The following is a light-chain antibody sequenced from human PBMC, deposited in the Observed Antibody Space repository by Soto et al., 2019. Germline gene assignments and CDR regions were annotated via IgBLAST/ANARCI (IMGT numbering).Light chain of an antibody. CDR1: QSVSSN. CDR3: QQYNHYWT. Sequence: EIVLTQSPATLSLSPGERATLSCRASQSVSSNLAWYQQKPGQAPRLLIYGASTRATGIPSRFSGSGSATEFTLTISGLQPDDFATYYCQQYNHYWTFGQGTKVDIK. J-gene: IGKJ1*01. CDR2: GAS. V-gene: IGKV3-15*01.